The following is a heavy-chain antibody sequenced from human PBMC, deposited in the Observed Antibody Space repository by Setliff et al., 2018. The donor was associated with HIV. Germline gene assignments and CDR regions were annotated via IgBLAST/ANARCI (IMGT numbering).Heavy chain of an antibody. V-gene: IGHV2-70*01. Sequence: SGPTLVNPTQTLTLTCAFSGFSLTTSAVGVGWIRQPPGKALEWLALIDWDDDKFYSTALKTRLTISKDTSKNLVVLTMTNVDPVDTATYYCARLSVDGFNAFDIWGQGTMVTVSS. CDR3: ARLSVDGFNAFDI. CDR2: IDWDDDK. J-gene: IGHJ3*02. CDR1: GFSLTTSAVG. D-gene: IGHD6-19*01.